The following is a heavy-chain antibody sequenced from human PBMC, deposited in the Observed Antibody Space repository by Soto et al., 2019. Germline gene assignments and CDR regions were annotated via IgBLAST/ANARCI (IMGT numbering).Heavy chain of an antibody. J-gene: IGHJ6*02. CDR1: GYTFTRYG. D-gene: IGHD5-12*01. Sequence: ASVKVSCKASGYTFTRYGISWVRQAPGRGLEWMGWISAYNGNTNYAQKLQGRVTMTTDTSTSTAYMELRSLRSDDTAVYYCARDRVDIVATTRGYYYGMDVWGQGTTVTVSS. CDR2: ISAYNGNT. CDR3: ARDRVDIVATTRGYYYGMDV. V-gene: IGHV1-18*04.